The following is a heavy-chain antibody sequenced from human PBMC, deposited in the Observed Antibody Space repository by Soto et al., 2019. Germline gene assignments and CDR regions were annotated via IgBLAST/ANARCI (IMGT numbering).Heavy chain of an antibody. J-gene: IGHJ4*02. CDR1: GGSISISNW. CDR3: ARKSTYSYRYHFDY. Sequence: QVQLQESGPGLVKPSGTLSLTCTVSGGSISISNWWSWVRQPPGKGLEWIGEIFHSGTTNYNPSLKSRVTISVDKSKNQFSLKLSSVTDADTAVYYCARKSTYSYRYHFDYWGQGSLVTVSS. D-gene: IGHD5-18*01. CDR2: IFHSGTT. V-gene: IGHV4-4*02.